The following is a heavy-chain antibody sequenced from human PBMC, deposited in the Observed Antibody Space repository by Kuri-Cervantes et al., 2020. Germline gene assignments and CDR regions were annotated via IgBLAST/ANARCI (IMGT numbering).Heavy chain of an antibody. V-gene: IGHV3-30*03. CDR2: ISNDGSHM. CDR1: GFTFISYS. D-gene: IGHD5-12*01. CDR3: ARGAYGDY. J-gene: IGHJ4*02. Sequence: GESLKISCAASGFTFISYSMHWVRQAPGKGLEWVAVISNDGSHMYYVDPVKGRFTISRDNSQNTLFLQMNSLRAEDTAVYYCARGAYGDYWGQGTLVTVSS.